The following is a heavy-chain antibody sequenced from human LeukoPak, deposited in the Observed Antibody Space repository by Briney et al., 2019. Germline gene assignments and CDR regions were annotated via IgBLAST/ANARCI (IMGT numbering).Heavy chain of an antibody. J-gene: IGHJ6*02. D-gene: IGHD6-13*01. CDR2: ISAYNGNT. Sequence: ASVKVSCKASGYTFTSYGISWVRQAPGQGLEWMGWISAYNGNTSYAQKLQGRVTMTTDTSTSTAYMELRSLRSDDTAVYYRARDRKSAAGTSRYYYYGMDVWGQGTTVTVSS. CDR3: ARDRKSAAGTSRYYYYGMDV. V-gene: IGHV1-18*01. CDR1: GYTFTSYG.